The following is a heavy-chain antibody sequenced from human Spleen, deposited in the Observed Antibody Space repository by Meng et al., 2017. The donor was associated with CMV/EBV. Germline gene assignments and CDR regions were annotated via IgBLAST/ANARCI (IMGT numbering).Heavy chain of an antibody. CDR2: ISVSGSTI. CDR3: ARDRTYSYYYGMDV. CDR1: GFTFSDYE. J-gene: IGHJ6*02. V-gene: IGHV3-48*03. D-gene: IGHD1-14*01. Sequence: GGSLRLSCRASGFTFSDYEMNWVRQAPGKGLEWLSYISVSGSTIYYAESVRGRFTISRDNAKNSLFLQMKSLRPEDTATYSCARDRTYSYYYGMDVWGQGTTVTVSS.